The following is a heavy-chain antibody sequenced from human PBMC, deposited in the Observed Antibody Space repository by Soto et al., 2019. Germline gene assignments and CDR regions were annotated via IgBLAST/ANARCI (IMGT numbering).Heavy chain of an antibody. CDR2: IYYSGST. CDR3: ARESRITMVRGVYYYYGMDV. D-gene: IGHD3-10*01. Sequence: SETRSLTCTVSGGSISSYYWSWIRQPPGKGLEWIGYIYYSGSTNYNPSLKSRVTISVDTSKNQFSLKLSSVTAADAAVYYCARESRITMVRGVYYYYGMDVWGQGTTVTVSS. V-gene: IGHV4-59*01. J-gene: IGHJ6*02. CDR1: GGSISSYY.